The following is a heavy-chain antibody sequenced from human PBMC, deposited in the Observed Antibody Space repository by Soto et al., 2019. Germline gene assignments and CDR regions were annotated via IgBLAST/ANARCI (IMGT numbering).Heavy chain of an antibody. CDR2: IRSKANSYAT. CDR3: TRELYFDWPHYYYYMDV. V-gene: IGHV3-73*01. D-gene: IGHD3-9*01. J-gene: IGHJ6*03. CDR1: GFTFSGSA. Sequence: GGSLRLSCAASGFTFSGSAMHWVRQASGKGLEWVGRIRSKANSYATAYAASVKGRFTISRDDSKNTAYLQMNSLKTEDTAVYYCTRELYFDWPHYYYYMDVWGKGTTVTVSS.